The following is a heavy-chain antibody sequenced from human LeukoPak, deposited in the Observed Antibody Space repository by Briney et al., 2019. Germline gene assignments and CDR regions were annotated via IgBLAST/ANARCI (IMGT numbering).Heavy chain of an antibody. J-gene: IGHJ4*02. CDR1: GFTFSDHY. D-gene: IGHD6-13*01. CDR3: ARDLSHIAAAGWLDY. V-gene: IGHV3-11*04. Sequence: GGSLRLSCAASGFTFSDHYMSWIRQAPGKGLEWVSYISSSGSTIYYADSVKGRFTISRDNAKNSLYLQMNSLRAEDTAVYYCARDLSHIAAAGWLDYWGQGALVTVSS. CDR2: ISSSGSTI.